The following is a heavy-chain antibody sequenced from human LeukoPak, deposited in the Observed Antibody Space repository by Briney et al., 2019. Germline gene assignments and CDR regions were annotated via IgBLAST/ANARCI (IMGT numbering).Heavy chain of an antibody. Sequence: GGSLRLSCAASGFTFSDYYMSWIRQAPGKGLEYIAYISQSGADVSYADSVKGRFTVSRDNAKNSVFLQMDSLTAEDTAVYYCASVARLLADWGQGTMVTVSS. CDR1: GFTFSDYY. J-gene: IGHJ4*02. CDR2: ISQSGADV. CDR3: ASVARLLAD. D-gene: IGHD3-9*01. V-gene: IGHV3-11*01.